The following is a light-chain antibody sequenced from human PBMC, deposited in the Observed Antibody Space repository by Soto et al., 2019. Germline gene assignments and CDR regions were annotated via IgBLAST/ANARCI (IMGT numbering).Light chain of an antibody. Sequence: IVLAQSPGTLSLSPGERANLSCRASQSVSNNYLAWYQQKPGQAHRLLIYGASNRATGIPDRFSGSGSGTDFTLTISSIEPEDFALYYCQQRSSWPRTFGLGTKVDIK. CDR1: QSVSNNY. J-gene: IGKJ1*01. CDR3: QQRSSWPRT. CDR2: GAS. V-gene: IGKV3D-20*02.